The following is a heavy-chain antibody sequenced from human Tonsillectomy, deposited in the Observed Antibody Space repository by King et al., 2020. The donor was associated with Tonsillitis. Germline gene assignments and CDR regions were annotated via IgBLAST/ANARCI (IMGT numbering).Heavy chain of an antibody. CDR1: GYSFITYW. D-gene: IGHD2-2*01. V-gene: IGHV5-51*03. J-gene: IGHJ4*02. Sequence: QLVQSGAEVKKPGESLKISCKGSGYSFITYWNGWVRQMPGKGLEWMGIIYPGDSDTRYSPSFQGQVTISADKSISTAYLQWSSLKASDTAMYYCARGLYCSSSSCPFDDWGQGTLVTVSS. CDR3: ARGLYCSSSSCPFDD. CDR2: IYPGDSDT.